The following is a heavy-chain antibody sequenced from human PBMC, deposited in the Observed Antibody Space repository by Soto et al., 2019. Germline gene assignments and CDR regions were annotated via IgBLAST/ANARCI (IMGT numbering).Heavy chain of an antibody. J-gene: IGHJ4*02. CDR2: ISAYNGNT. D-gene: IGHD3-10*01. CDR3: ARGSWFDDY. Sequence: QVQLVESGGGVVQPGRSLRLSCAASGFTFSSYGISWVRQAPGQGLEWMGWISAYNGNTNYAQKLQGRVTMTTDTSTSTAYMELRSLRSDDTAVYYCARGSWFDDYWGQGTLVTVSS. CDR1: GFTFSSYG. V-gene: IGHV1-18*01.